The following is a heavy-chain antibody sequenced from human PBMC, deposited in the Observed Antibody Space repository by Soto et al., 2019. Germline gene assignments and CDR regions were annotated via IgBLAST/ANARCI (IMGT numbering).Heavy chain of an antibody. CDR1: GYTFTNYG. CDR3: ARDYHDTRGRAFDI. D-gene: IGHD3-22*01. V-gene: IGHV1-18*01. CDR2: ISAYNGNT. J-gene: IGHJ3*02. Sequence: GASVRVSCKASGYTFTNYGISWVRQAPGQGLEWMGWISAYNGNTNYAQRLQGRVTMTTDTSTSTAYMELRSLRSDDTAVYYCARDYHDTRGRAFDIWGQGTRVTVSS.